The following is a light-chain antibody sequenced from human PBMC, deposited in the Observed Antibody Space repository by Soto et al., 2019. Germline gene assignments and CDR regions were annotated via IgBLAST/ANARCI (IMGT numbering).Light chain of an antibody. V-gene: IGKV3-20*01. CDR1: VSISSEY. CDR3: HQYD. J-gene: IGKJ4*01. Sequence: DIVLTQSPGILSLSPGERPTLSCRTSVSISSEYLAWYQQRPGQAPRLLIYGASSRATGVPDRFSGSGSGTDFTLTITGLEPDDFAVYYCHQYDFGGGTKVDI. CDR2: GAS.